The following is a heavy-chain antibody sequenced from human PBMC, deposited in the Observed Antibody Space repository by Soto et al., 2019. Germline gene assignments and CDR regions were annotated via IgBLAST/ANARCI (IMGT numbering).Heavy chain of an antibody. J-gene: IGHJ4*02. CDR3: ARESEDLTSNFDY. V-gene: IGHV3-21*06. Sequence: EVQLVESGGGLVKPGGSLRLFCAASGFTFTRYSMNWVRQAPGKGLEWVSSISSTTNYIYYGDSMKGRFTISRDYAKNSLYLEMISLRAEVTAVYYCARESEDLTSNFDYWGQGTLVTVSS. CDR2: ISSTTNYI. CDR1: GFTFTRYS.